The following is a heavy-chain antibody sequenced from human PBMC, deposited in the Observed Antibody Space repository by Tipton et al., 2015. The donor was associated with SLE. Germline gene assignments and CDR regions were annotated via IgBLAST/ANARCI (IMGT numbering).Heavy chain of an antibody. V-gene: IGHV4-59*11. CDR3: ARGILTIFGSDAFDI. CDR1: GGSISSHY. D-gene: IGHD3-3*01. Sequence: TLSLTCTVSGGSISSHYWSWIRQPPGKGLEWIGYIYYSGSTNYNPSLKSRVTISVDTSKNQFSLKLSSVTAADTAVYYCARGILTIFGSDAFDIWGQGTMVTVSS. CDR2: IYYSGST. J-gene: IGHJ3*02.